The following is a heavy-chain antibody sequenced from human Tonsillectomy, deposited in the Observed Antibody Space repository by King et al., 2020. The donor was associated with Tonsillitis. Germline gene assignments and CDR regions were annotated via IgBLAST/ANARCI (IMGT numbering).Heavy chain of an antibody. D-gene: IGHD3-3*01. CDR3: ARGLTIFGVVTHFGY. J-gene: IGHJ4*02. CDR1: GGSISSYY. V-gene: IGHV4-59*01. CDR2: IFYSGST. Sequence: QLQESGPGLVKPSETLSLTCTVSGGSISSYYWSWIRQPPGKVLEWIGYIFYSGSTNYNPSLKSRVTKSVDTSKNQFSLKPSSVTAADTAVYYCARGLTIFGVVTHFGYWGQGTLVTVSS.